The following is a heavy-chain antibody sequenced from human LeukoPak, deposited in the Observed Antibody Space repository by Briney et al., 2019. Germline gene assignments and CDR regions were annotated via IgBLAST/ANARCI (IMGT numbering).Heavy chain of an antibody. J-gene: IGHJ5*02. D-gene: IGHD5-18*01. CDR3: ARFGDTAMAT. V-gene: IGHV4-39*07. CDR2: IYYSGST. CDR1: GGSISGSSYY. Sequence: SETLSLTCTVSGGSISGSSYYWGWIRQPPGKGLEWIGSIYYSGSTYYNPSLKSRVTISVDTSKNQFSLKLSSVTAADTAVYYCARFGDTAMATWGQGTLVTVSS.